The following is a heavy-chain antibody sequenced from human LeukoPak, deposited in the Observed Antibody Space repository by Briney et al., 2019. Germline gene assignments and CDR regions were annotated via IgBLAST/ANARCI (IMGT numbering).Heavy chain of an antibody. V-gene: IGHV3-23*01. CDR1: GFTLSNYA. Sequence: GGSLRLSCEGSGFTLSNYAMSWVRQAPGKGLEWVSGISGSGGDTYYADSVKGRFTISRDNSKNTLYLHMNSVRADDTAVYYCVASTSWYYFQYWGQGTLVTVSS. CDR3: VASTSWYYFQY. D-gene: IGHD2-2*01. CDR2: ISGSGGDT. J-gene: IGHJ4*02.